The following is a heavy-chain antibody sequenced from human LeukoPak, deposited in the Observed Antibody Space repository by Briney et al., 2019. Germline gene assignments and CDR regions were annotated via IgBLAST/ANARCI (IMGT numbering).Heavy chain of an antibody. Sequence: GASVKVSCKASGYTFTSYDISWVRQAPGQGLEWVGWISAYNGNTNYAQKFQGRVTVTTDTSTSTAYMDLRSLRSDDTALYYCARVWSLASAGPDFDYWGQGTLVTVSS. J-gene: IGHJ4*02. CDR3: ARVWSLASAGPDFDY. CDR1: GYTFTSYD. V-gene: IGHV1-18*01. D-gene: IGHD6-13*01. CDR2: ISAYNGNT.